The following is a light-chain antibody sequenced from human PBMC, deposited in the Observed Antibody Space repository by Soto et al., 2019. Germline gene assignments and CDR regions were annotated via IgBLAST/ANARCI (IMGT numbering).Light chain of an antibody. V-gene: IGKV2-40*01. CDR2: MLS. CDR1: QSLFDRDDDKTY. J-gene: IGKJ4*01. CDR3: MQRMKFPLT. Sequence: IVLTQAPLSLPVIPGEAASISCSSSQSLFDRDDDKTYLDWYLQRPGQSPQLLIYMLSHRASGVPDRFSGSGSDTDFTLKISRVEPEDVGVYYCMQRMKFPLTFDGGTKVDIK.